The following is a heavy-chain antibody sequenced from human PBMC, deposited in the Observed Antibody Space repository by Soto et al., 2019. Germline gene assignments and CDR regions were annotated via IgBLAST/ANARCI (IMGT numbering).Heavy chain of an antibody. CDR2: ISAYNGNT. J-gene: IGHJ6*02. D-gene: IGHD3-3*01. CDR3: AREGFWSGYPHEYYYYGMDV. V-gene: IGHV1-18*01. Sequence: GASVKVSCKASGYTFTSYGISWVRQAPGQGLEWMGWISAYNGNTNYAQKLQGRVTMTTDTSTSTAYMELRSLRSDDTAVYYCAREGFWSGYPHEYYYYGMDVWGQGTTVTVSS. CDR1: GYTFTSYG.